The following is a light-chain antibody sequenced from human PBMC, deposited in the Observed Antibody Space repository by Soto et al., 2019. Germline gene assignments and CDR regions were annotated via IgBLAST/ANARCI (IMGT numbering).Light chain of an antibody. CDR3: LQYATARRT. CDR2: SAS. Sequence: DIVLTQSPGTLSLSPGERATLSCRANQTVSRNYLAWYQQKPGQTPRLLIYSASNKATVIPDRFRGSGSGTDFTLTITRLEPEDFGVYYFLQYATARRTFGQGTRVDIK. V-gene: IGKV3-20*01. CDR1: QTVSRNY. J-gene: IGKJ1*01.